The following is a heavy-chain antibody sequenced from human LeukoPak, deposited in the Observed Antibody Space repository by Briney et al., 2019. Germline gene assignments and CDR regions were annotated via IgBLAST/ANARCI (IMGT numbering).Heavy chain of an antibody. V-gene: IGHV3-23*01. CDR3: AGDRNSDWYSPLDY. J-gene: IGHJ4*02. CDR1: A. Sequence: AMXXVRQAPGKGXEWVSAISGSGGSTYYADSVKGRFTISRDNSKNTLYLQMNSLRAEDTAVYYCAGDRNSDWYSPLDYWGQGSQVTVSP. CDR2: ISGSGGST. D-gene: IGHD6-19*01.